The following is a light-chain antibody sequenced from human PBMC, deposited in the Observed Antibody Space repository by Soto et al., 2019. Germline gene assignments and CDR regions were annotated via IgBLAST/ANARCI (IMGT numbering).Light chain of an antibody. Sequence: DIRMSQSPASLSASVGDRVTITCRASQSISSYLNWYQQKPGKAPKLLIYAASSLQSGVPSRFSGSGSGTDFTLTISSLQPEDFATYYCQQSYRTWTFGQGTKVDI. CDR3: QQSYRTWT. J-gene: IGKJ1*01. V-gene: IGKV1-39*01. CDR2: AAS. CDR1: QSISSY.